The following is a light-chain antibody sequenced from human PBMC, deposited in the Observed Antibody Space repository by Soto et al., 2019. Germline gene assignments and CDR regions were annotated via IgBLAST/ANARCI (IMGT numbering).Light chain of an antibody. J-gene: IGKJ1*01. CDR2: EAS. Sequence: DLQMTQSPSTLSASVGDRLTITCRASQSISVWLAWYQQKPGKAPKLLMYEASTLQSGVPSRFGGSGSGTDFTLTISSLQPDDFATYYCQQYKTYPTFGQGTKVEIK. CDR1: QSISVW. CDR3: QQYKTYPT. V-gene: IGKV1-5*03.